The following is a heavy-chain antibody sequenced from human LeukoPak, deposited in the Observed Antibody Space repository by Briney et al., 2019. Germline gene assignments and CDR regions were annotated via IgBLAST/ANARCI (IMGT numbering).Heavy chain of an antibody. D-gene: IGHD5-18*01. CDR1: GFTFSSYA. Sequence: GGSLRLSCAASGFTFSSYAMSWVRQAPGKGLEWVSSISSSSSYIYYADSVKGRFTISRDNAKNSLYLQMNSLRAEDTAVYYCARDRVGQLWSSPNWFDPWGQGTLVTVSS. V-gene: IGHV3-21*01. CDR3: ARDRVGQLWSSPNWFDP. CDR2: ISSSSSYI. J-gene: IGHJ5*02.